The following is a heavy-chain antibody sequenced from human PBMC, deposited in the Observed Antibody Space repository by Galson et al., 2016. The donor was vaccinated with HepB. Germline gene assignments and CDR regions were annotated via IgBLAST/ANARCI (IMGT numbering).Heavy chain of an antibody. D-gene: IGHD2-2*01. V-gene: IGHV3-33*07. CDR3: ASACSSTTCYGDFDY. Sequence: SLRLSCAASGFTVYNNYMWWVRQAPGKGLEWVAVIWYDGGKKYYADSVKGRFAISRDNSKNTLYLQMNSLRAEDTAVYYCASACSSTTCYGDFDYWGQGTLVTVSS. J-gene: IGHJ4*02. CDR1: GFTVYNNY. CDR2: IWYDGGKK.